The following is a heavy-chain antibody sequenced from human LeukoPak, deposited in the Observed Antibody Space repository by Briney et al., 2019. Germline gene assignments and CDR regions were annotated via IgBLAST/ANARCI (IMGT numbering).Heavy chain of an antibody. CDR3: AIASRGYSYGSGY. CDR2: ISYDGSNK. V-gene: IGHV3-30-3*01. CDR1: GFTFSSYA. J-gene: IGHJ4*02. D-gene: IGHD5-18*01. Sequence: PGGSLRLSCAASGFTFSSYAMHWVRQAPGKGLEWVAVISYDGSNKYYADSVKGRFTISRDNSKNTLYLQMNSLRAEDTAVYYCAIASRGYSYGSGYWGQGTLVTVSS.